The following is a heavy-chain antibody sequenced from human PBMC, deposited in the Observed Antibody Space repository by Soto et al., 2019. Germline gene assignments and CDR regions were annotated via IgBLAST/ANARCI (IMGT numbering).Heavy chain of an antibody. CDR3: ARSGDNYNVLDY. D-gene: IGHD3-10*02. CDR2: SSNSGTYT. V-gene: IGHV3-11*06. Sequence: GGSLRLSCAASGFTVSDYYMSWIRQAPGKGLEWLSYSSNSGTYTRYADSVKGRFSISRDNAKNSLYLQINSLRGEDTATYYCARSGDNYNVLDYWGQGTPVTSPQ. CDR1: GFTVSDYY. J-gene: IGHJ4*02.